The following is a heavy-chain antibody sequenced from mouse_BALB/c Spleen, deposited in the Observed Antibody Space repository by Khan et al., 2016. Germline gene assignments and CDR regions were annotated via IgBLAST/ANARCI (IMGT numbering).Heavy chain of an antibody. Sequence: EVELVESGGGLVQPGGSLKLSCAASGFTFSSYTMSWVRQTPEKRLEWVAYISNGGGSTYYPATVKGRFTISRDNAKNTLYLQMSSLKSEDTAMYYCARERRARADGYFDYWGQGTTLTVSS. CDR3: ARERRARADGYFDY. J-gene: IGHJ2*01. CDR2: ISNGGGST. D-gene: IGHD3-1*01. V-gene: IGHV5-12-2*01. CDR1: GFTFSSYT.